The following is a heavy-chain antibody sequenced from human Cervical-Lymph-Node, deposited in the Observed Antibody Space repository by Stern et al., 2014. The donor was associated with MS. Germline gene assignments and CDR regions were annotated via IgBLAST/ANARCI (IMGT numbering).Heavy chain of an antibody. CDR2: ISWNSGSI. Sequence: EEQLVESGGGLVQPGRALRLSCAASGFSFDDYAMQWVRQAPGKGLEWVSGISWNSGSIAYADSVKGRFTISRDNAKNSLFLQMDSLRSEDTALYYCAKQRVRSYYHYGMDVWGQGTTVTVSS. CDR3: AKQRVRSYYHYGMDV. D-gene: IGHD3-10*01. V-gene: IGHV3-9*01. CDR1: GFSFDDYA. J-gene: IGHJ6*02.